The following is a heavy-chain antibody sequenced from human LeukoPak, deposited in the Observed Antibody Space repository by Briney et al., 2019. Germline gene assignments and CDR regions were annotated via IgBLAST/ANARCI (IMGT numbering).Heavy chain of an antibody. CDR2: ISYSGIT. J-gene: IGHJ6*02. V-gene: IGHV4-39*01. Sequence: PSETLSLTCTVFGVSVTTSGYYAAWIRQPPGRGLEWIGSISYSGITYYKPSLRGRVTISGDTAKNQFSLKLSSVTAADTAVYYCARHNDYASLMDVWGQGTTVTVSS. CDR3: ARHNDYASLMDV. CDR1: GVSVTTSGYY. D-gene: IGHD2-2*01.